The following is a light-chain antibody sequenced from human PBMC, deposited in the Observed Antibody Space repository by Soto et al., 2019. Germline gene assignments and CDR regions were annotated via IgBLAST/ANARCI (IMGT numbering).Light chain of an antibody. CDR1: QFVSSR. J-gene: IGKJ1*01. Sequence: DIVVTQSPATLSASPVDRVTLSCRASQFVSSRLAWYQQRPGQVPRLLIYDTSTWAPGISARFSGSGSGTEFTLTISSLRSEDFAVYYCQEYIQWPPGMFGPGTTVDIK. V-gene: IGKV3-15*01. CDR3: QEYIQWPPGM. CDR2: DTS.